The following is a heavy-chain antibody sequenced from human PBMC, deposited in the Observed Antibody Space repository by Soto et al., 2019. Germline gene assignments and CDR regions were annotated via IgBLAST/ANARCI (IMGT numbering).Heavy chain of an antibody. CDR3: ARDPRAVQWYYGMDV. Sequence: SVKVSCKASGGTFSSYAISWVRQAPGQGLEWMGGIIPIFGTANYAQKFQGRVTITADESTSTAYMELSSLGSEDTAVYYCARDPRAVQWYYGMDVWGQGTTVTVSS. J-gene: IGHJ6*02. CDR2: IIPIFGTA. V-gene: IGHV1-69*13. CDR1: GGTFSSYA. D-gene: IGHD6-19*01.